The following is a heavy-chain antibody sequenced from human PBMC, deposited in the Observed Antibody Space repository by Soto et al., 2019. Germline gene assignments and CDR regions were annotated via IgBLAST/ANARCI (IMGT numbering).Heavy chain of an antibody. CDR3: AHRATMIIFGLIIDNGNWFDP. Sequence: QINLIESGPTLVNPTQTLTLTCTFSGFALSTSGAAVGWVRQPPGRALEWLALIYWDGDKRYNASLGNRLTITKDTSMNQVVLTLTNVDPADRATYYCAHRATMIIFGLIIDNGNWFDPWGQGTRVIVSS. D-gene: IGHD3-22*01. V-gene: IGHV2-5*02. CDR2: IYWDGDK. CDR1: GFALSTSGAA. J-gene: IGHJ5*02.